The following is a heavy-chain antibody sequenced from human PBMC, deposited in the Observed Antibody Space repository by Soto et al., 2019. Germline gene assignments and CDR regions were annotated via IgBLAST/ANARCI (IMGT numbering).Heavy chain of an antibody. J-gene: IGHJ6*02. D-gene: IGHD2-2*02. CDR3: ARDLIVVVPAAIAYYYYGMDV. V-gene: IGHV1-46*01. CDR1: GYTFTSYY. Sequence: GASVKVSCKASGYTFTSYYMHWLRQAPGQGLEWMGIINPSGGSTSYAQKFQGRVTMTRDTSTSTVYMELSSLRSEDTAVYYCARDLIVVVPAAIAYYYYGMDVWGQGTTVTVSS. CDR2: INPSGGST.